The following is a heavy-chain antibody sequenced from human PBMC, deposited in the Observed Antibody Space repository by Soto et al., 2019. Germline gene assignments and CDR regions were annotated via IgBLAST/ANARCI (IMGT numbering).Heavy chain of an antibody. CDR1: GYTFTSYA. V-gene: IGHV1-3*01. J-gene: IGHJ5*02. Sequence: QVQLVQSGAEVKKPGASVKVSCKASGYTFTSYAMHWVRQAPGQRLEWMGWINAGNGNTKYSQKFQDRVTITRDTSASTAYMELSSLRSEDTAVYYCARANYGSGSPNWFDPWGQGTLVTVSS. CDR2: INAGNGNT. D-gene: IGHD3-10*01. CDR3: ARANYGSGSPNWFDP.